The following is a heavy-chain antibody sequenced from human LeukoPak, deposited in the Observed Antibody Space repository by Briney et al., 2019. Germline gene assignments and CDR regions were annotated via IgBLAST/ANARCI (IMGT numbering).Heavy chain of an antibody. V-gene: IGHV3-7*04. CDR3: ARWSMVRGVA. J-gene: IGHJ5*02. D-gene: IGHD3-10*01. Sequence: GGSLTLFCSASGFTFSSFRMSCVRQAPGKGGEWMANIKQARSEKYYVDSVKGRFIISRDNDKSSLYLQMTSLRAEDTAVYYCARWSMVRGVAWGQGTLVTVSS. CDR1: GFTFSSFR. CDR2: IKQARSEK.